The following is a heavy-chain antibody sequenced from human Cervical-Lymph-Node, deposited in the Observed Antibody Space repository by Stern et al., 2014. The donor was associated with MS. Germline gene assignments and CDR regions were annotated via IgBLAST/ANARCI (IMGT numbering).Heavy chain of an antibody. Sequence: VQLVESGGGVVQPGGSLRLSCAASGFTFSTYAMRWVRQAPGKGLEWVAVIWFDGSNEYYADSVTGRFTVSRDNSKNTLYLQMNSLRAEDTAVYYCARGFHTILDWGQGTLVTVSS. CDR1: GFTFSTYA. D-gene: IGHD3-3*01. V-gene: IGHV3-33*01. J-gene: IGHJ4*02. CDR2: IWFDGSNE. CDR3: ARGFHTILD.